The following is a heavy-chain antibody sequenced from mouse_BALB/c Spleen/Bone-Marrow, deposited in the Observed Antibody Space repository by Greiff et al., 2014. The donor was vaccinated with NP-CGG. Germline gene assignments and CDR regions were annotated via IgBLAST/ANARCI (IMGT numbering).Heavy chain of an antibody. Sequence: QVQLQQSGPELVKPGASVRISCKASGYTFTSYYIHWGKQRPGQGLEWIGWIYPGNVNNKYNEKFKGKATLTADKSSSTAYMQLSSLTSEDSAVYFCARDYYGSSSFAYWGQGTLVTVSA. D-gene: IGHD1-1*01. CDR3: ARDYYGSSSFAY. CDR1: GYTFTSYY. V-gene: IGHV1S56*01. CDR2: IYPGNVNN. J-gene: IGHJ3*01.